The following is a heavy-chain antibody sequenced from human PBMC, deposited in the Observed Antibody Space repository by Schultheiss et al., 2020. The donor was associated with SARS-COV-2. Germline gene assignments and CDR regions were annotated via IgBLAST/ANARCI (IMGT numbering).Heavy chain of an antibody. D-gene: IGHD3-3*01. J-gene: IGHJ6*02. CDR1: GFTFSSYA. CDR2: IYSGGST. CDR3: ARRHDFWGGRYYYYAMDV. Sequence: GGSLRLSCAASGFTFSSYAMNWVRQAPGKGLEWVSGIYSGGSTYYADSVKGRFTISRDNAKNSLYLQMNSVRDEDTAVYYCARRHDFWGGRYYYYAMDVWGQGTTVTVSS. V-gene: IGHV3-66*04.